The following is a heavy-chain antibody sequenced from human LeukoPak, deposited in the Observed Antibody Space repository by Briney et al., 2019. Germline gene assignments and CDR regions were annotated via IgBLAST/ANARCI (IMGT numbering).Heavy chain of an antibody. CDR1: GGSFSGYY. CDR2: INHSGGT. D-gene: IGHD5-18*01. V-gene: IGHV4-34*01. CDR3: ARGGWRWIQLWPYPRLFDY. Sequence: PSETLSLTCAVYGGSFSGYYRSWIRQPPGKGLEWIGEINHSGGTNYNPSLKSRVTISVDTSKNQFSLKLSSVTAADTAVYYCARGGWRWIQLWPYPRLFDYWGQGTLVTVSS. J-gene: IGHJ4*02.